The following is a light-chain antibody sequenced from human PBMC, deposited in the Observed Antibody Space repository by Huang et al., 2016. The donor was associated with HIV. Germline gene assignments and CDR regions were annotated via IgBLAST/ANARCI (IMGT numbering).Light chain of an antibody. CDR1: RRVSTN. J-gene: IGKJ4*01. V-gene: IGKV3-15*01. CDR3: HQYNNWLLS. CDR2: GSS. Sequence: EIVMTQSPATLSVSPGQRVTLSCRANRRVSTNLAWYQQRHGQAPGLLSYGSSTRAPGIPARFSGSGSGTDFSLTISSLQSEDFALYYCHQYNNWLLSFGGGTRV.